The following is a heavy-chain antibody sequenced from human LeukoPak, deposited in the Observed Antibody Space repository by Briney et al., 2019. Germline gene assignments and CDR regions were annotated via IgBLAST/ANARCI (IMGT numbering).Heavy chain of an antibody. D-gene: IGHD3-22*01. J-gene: IGHJ4*02. Sequence: GGSLRLSCAASGFTFSGYGMSWVRQAPGKGLEWVSGISGSGDSTHYADSVKGRFTISRDNSKNTLYLQMNNLRDEDTALYYCAEQRDSNAYSVFDYWGQGTLVTVSS. CDR1: GFTFSGYG. CDR2: ISGSGDST. V-gene: IGHV3-23*01. CDR3: AEQRDSNAYSVFDY.